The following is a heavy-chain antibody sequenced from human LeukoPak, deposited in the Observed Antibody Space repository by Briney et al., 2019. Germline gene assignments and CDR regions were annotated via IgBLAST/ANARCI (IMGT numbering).Heavy chain of an antibody. CDR1: AYTFSNYG. CDR3: ARDLDGSGSYYTDY. CDR2: ISAYNGNT. D-gene: IGHD3-10*01. V-gene: IGHV1-18*01. J-gene: IGHJ4*02. Sequence: ASVKVSCKASAYTFSNYGFNWVRQAPGQGLEWMGWISAYNGNTKYAQKLQGRFTMSTDTSTCTAYMELRSLTSDDTAVYYCARDLDGSGSYYTDYWGQGTLVTVSS.